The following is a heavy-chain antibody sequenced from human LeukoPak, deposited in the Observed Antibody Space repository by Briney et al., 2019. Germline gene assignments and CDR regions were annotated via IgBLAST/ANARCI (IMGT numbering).Heavy chain of an antibody. CDR1: GGSISSYY. Sequence: SETLSLTCTVSGGSISSYYWSWIRQPPGKGLEWIGYIHTSGSTNYNPSLKSRVTIPVDTSKNQFSLKLSSVTAADTAVYYCAGAYCSSTSCYRLDWFDPWGQGTLVTVSS. CDR3: AGAYCSSTSCYRLDWFDP. V-gene: IGHV4-4*09. D-gene: IGHD2-2*01. CDR2: IHTSGST. J-gene: IGHJ5*02.